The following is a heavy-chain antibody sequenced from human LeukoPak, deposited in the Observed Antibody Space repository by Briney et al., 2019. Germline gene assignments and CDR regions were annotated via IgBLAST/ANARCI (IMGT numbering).Heavy chain of an antibody. V-gene: IGHV5-51*01. CDR1: GYRFSNYW. D-gene: IGHD5-12*01. CDR2: IYPGASET. CDR3: ARERGATGYDSGLDYDF. J-gene: IGHJ4*02. Sequence: GESLKISCRGSGYRFSNYWIAWVRQMPGKGLEWMGIIYPGASETRYNPSFQGHITFSADTSISAAYLQWSSLKVSDTAMYYCARERGATGYDSGLDYDFWGQGTLVTVSS.